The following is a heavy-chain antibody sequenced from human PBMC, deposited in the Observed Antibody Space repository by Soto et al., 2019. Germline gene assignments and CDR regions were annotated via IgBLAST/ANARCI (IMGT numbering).Heavy chain of an antibody. CDR3: ATAGQFRFDN. D-gene: IGHD2-21*01. Sequence: EVQLVESGGGLFQPGGSLRLSCEASGFTFSTYWMHWVRQAPGQGLVWLSRINADGRTTNYADSVRGRFTISSDNAKNTLFLQVNRLRAEDTALYYCATAGQFRFDNWGQGALVTVSS. V-gene: IGHV3-74*01. J-gene: IGHJ4*02. CDR1: GFTFSTYW. CDR2: INADGRTT.